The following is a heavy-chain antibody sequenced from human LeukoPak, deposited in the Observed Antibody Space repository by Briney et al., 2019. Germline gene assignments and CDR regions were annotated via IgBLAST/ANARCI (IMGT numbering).Heavy chain of an antibody. V-gene: IGHV3-48*03. CDR1: GFTFSSYE. J-gene: IGHJ4*02. Sequence: GGSLRLSCAASGFTFSSYEMNWVRQAPGKGLEWVSYISSSGSTIYYADSVKGRFTISRDNAKNSLYLQMNSLRAEDTAVYYCARAITNYGYIFDYWGQGTLVTVSS. CDR3: ARAITNYGYIFDY. CDR2: ISSSGSTI. D-gene: IGHD5-18*01.